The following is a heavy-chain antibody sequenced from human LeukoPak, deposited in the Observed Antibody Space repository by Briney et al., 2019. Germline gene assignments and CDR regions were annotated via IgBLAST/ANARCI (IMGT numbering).Heavy chain of an antibody. CDR3: ARTTVTSYFYYYMDV. CDR1: GFTFSSYT. Sequence: PGGSLRLSCAASGFTFSSYTMNWVRQAPGKGLEWVSSISSSSTYIYYADSVKGRFTISRENAKNSLYLQMNSLRAEDTAVYYCARTTVTSYFYYYMDVWGKGTTATVSS. V-gene: IGHV3-21*01. J-gene: IGHJ6*03. D-gene: IGHD4-17*01. CDR2: ISSSSTYI.